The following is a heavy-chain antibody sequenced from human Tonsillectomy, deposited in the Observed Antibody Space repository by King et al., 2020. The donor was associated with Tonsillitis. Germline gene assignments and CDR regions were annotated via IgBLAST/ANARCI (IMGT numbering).Heavy chain of an antibody. D-gene: IGHD3-9*01. Sequence: QLVESGGGVVQPGRSLRLSCAASGFTFSSYGMHRVRQAPGKGLEWVAVIWYDGSNKYYADSVKGRFTISRDNSKNTLYLQMNSLRAEDTAVYYCARAYYDILTIDAFDIWGQGTMVTISS. CDR1: GFTFSSYG. J-gene: IGHJ3*02. CDR3: ARAYYDILTIDAFDI. V-gene: IGHV3-33*08. CDR2: IWYDGSNK.